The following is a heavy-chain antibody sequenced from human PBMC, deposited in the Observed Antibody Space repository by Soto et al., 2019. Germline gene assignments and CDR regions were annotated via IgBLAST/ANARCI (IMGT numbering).Heavy chain of an antibody. D-gene: IGHD3-3*01. CDR3: ARLRDFWSGYLFDP. V-gene: IGHV4-59*01. CDR2: IYYSGST. Sequence: SETLCLTYTVSGGSISGYYWSWIRQPPGKGLEWIGYIYYSGSTNYNPSLKSRVTISVDTSKNQFSLKLSSVTAADTAVYYCARLRDFWSGYLFDPWGQGTLVTVSS. J-gene: IGHJ5*02. CDR1: GGSISGYY.